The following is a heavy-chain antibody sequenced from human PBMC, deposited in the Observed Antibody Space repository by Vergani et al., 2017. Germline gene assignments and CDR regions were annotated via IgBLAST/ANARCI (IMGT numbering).Heavy chain of an antibody. CDR1: GGSISSYY. Sequence: QVQLQESGPGLVKPSETLCLTCTVSGGSISSYYWSWIRQPPGKGLEWIGYIYYSGSTNYNPSLKSRVTISVDTSKNQFSLKLSSVTAADTAVYYCARAPLEWLSPSDWGQGTLVTVSS. J-gene: IGHJ4*02. V-gene: IGHV4-59*01. CDR3: ARAPLEWLSPSD. CDR2: IYYSGST. D-gene: IGHD6-19*01.